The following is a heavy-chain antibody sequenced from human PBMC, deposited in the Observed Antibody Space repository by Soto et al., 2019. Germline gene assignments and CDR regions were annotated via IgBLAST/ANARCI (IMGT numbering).Heavy chain of an antibody. V-gene: IGHV3-23*01. D-gene: IGHD3-3*01. CDR1: GFTFSSYA. J-gene: IGHJ4*02. Sequence: GGSLRLSCAASGFTFSSYAMSWVRQAPGKGLEWVSAISGSGGSTYYADSVKGRFTISRDNSKNTLYLQMNSLRAEDTAVYYCAKDRLGYYDFWSGYSNEEEYANYWGQGTLVTVSS. CDR3: AKDRLGYYDFWSGYSNEEEYANY. CDR2: ISGSGGST.